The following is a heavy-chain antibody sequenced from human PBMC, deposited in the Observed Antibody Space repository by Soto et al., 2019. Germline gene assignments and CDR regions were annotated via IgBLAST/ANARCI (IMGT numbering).Heavy chain of an antibody. CDR2: IGTQHDT. D-gene: IGHD2-8*02. CDR1: GFTFSAYD. J-gene: IGHJ5*02. Sequence: VQLVESGGGLVQPGGSLRLSCAASGFTFSAYDMHWVRQATGKGLEWVSAIGTQHDTYYPDSVKGRFTISRENAKTFLFLKMDRRRAGATAVYYCAKQASYWQGGGGWFDPWGQGTLVTVSS. V-gene: IGHV3-13*01. CDR3: AKQASYWQGGGGWFDP.